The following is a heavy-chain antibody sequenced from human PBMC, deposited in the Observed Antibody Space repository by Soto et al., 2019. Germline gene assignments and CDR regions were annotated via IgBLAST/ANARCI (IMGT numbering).Heavy chain of an antibody. D-gene: IGHD3-16*01. Sequence: QVQLVESGGGLVKPGGSLRLSCAASGIVFSDYMSWVRQAPGKGLEWLSYISGSGRTIYSADSVKGRFTISRDNATNSRYLQMNSLGAEDTAVYYCARLPFPWGGFDPWGQGTLVTVSS. V-gene: IGHV3-11*01. CDR1: GIVFSDY. CDR3: ARLPFPWGGFDP. J-gene: IGHJ5*02. CDR2: ISGSGRTI.